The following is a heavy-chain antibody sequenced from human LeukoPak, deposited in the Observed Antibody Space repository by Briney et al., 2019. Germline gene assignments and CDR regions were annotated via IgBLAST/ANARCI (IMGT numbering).Heavy chain of an antibody. CDR3: AKAGYSRDYGDYDYFDY. V-gene: IGHV3-23*01. D-gene: IGHD4-17*01. Sequence: PGGSLRLSCAASGFTFSSYAMSWVRQAPGKGLEWVSAISGSGGSTYYADSVKGRFTISRDNSKNTLYLQMNSLRAEDTAVYYCAKAGYSRDYGDYDYFDYWGQGTLVTVSS. J-gene: IGHJ4*02. CDR2: ISGSGGST. CDR1: GFTFSSYA.